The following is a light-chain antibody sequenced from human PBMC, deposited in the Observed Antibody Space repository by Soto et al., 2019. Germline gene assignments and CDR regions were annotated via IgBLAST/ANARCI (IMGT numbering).Light chain of an antibody. Sequence: QSVLRQPPSVSAAPGQEVTISCSGSCSNVGHNSVSWYQHLPGTAPKLLIYDNNKRPSGIPARFSGSKSGTSATLGITGLQTGDEADYYCGAWDDRLTVYVFGSGTKVTVL. CDR3: GAWDDRLTVYV. CDR1: CSNVGHNS. J-gene: IGLJ1*01. V-gene: IGLV1-51*01. CDR2: DNN.